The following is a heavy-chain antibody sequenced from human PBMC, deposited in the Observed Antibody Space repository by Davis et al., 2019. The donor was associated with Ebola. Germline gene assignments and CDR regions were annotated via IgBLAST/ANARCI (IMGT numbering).Heavy chain of an antibody. CDR3: AKDTKGQFAGVLQH. J-gene: IGHJ1*01. CDR2: ISWNSDRT. V-gene: IGHV3-9*01. CDR1: GFTFADYA. Sequence: PGGSLRLSCAASGFTFADYAMYWVRQAPGKGLEWVSGISWNSDRTGYADSVKGRFTISRDNANNFLYLQMNSLRAEDTALYYCAKDTKGQFAGVLQHWGQGTLVTVSS. D-gene: IGHD2-8*01.